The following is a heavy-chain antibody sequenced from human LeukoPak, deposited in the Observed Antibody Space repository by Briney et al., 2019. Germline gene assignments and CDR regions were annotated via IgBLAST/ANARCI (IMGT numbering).Heavy chain of an antibody. CDR2: ISGSGYST. CDR1: GFTFGSYP. J-gene: IGHJ1*01. Sequence: GGSLSLFCAASGFTFGSYPMSWVRQAPGEGLEWVSVISGSGYSTYYADSVKGRFTISRDNSKNTLYLQMNSLRAEDTAVYYCAKDRSGSTAEYFQDWGQGTLVTVSS. V-gene: IGHV3-23*01. CDR3: AKDRSGSTAEYFQD. D-gene: IGHD3-10*01.